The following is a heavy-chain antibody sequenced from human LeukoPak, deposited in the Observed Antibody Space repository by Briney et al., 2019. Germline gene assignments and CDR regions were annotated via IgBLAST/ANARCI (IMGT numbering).Heavy chain of an antibody. Sequence: GGSLRLSCAASGFTFSSYEMNWVRQAPGKGLEWVSYISSSGSTIYYADSVKGRFTISRDNAKNSLYLQMNSLRAEDTAVYYCASSYDFWSGYCSFDYWGQGTLVTVSS. D-gene: IGHD3-3*01. V-gene: IGHV3-48*03. CDR1: GFTFSSYE. J-gene: IGHJ4*02. CDR2: ISSSGSTI. CDR3: ASSYDFWSGYCSFDY.